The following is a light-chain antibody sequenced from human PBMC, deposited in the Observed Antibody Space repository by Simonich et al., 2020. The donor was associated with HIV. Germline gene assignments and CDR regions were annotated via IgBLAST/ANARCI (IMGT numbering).Light chain of an antibody. Sequence: ELVMTPSPATLSVSPGERATRSCSASHRVISNLTWSQQKPGQAPRLLIYCASTRATGSPARFIGRGSGTELTITINSMQSEDFAVYYCQQNNNWPITFGQGTRLEIK. V-gene: IGKV3-15*01. CDR3: QQNNNWPIT. J-gene: IGKJ5*01. CDR2: CAS. CDR1: HRVISN.